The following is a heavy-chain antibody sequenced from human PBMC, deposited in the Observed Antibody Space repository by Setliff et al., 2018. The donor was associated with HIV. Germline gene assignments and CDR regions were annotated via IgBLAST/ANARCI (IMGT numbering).Heavy chain of an antibody. Sequence: KPSETLSLTCTVSGDSISSGSNYWSWIRQPAGKGLEWIGDIYPSGSIHPSGATNYNPSLKGRVTISLDTSNNQFSLKVNSVTAADTAIYYCARGGPTVAYGVDVWGQGTTVTVSS. CDR2: IYPSGSIHPSGAT. CDR3: ARGGPTVAYGVDV. D-gene: IGHD4-17*01. CDR1: GDSISSGSNY. V-gene: IGHV4-61*09. J-gene: IGHJ6*02.